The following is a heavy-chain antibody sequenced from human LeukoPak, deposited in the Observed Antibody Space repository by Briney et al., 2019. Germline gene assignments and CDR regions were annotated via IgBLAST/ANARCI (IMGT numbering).Heavy chain of an antibody. CDR3: ARSQDQITTGTWHGGR. CDR2: IKQDGSEK. Sequence: PGGSLRLSCAASGFTFSSYWMTWVRQAPGKGLEWVASIKQDGSEKYYVDSVKGRFTISRDNAMHSLSLQMNSLRAEDTAVYFCARSQDQITTGTWHGGRWGQGVLATVST. J-gene: IGHJ4*02. D-gene: IGHD3-22*01. CDR1: GFTFSSYW. V-gene: IGHV3-7*05.